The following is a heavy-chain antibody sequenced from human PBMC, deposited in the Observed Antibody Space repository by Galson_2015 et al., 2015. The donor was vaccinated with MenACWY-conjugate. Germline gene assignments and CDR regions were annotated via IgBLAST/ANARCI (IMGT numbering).Heavy chain of an antibody. D-gene: IGHD3-22*01. J-gene: IGHJ5*02. V-gene: IGHV3-43*01. CDR1: GFTFDDYS. CDR3: AKDLGSCGYGVCSLIDA. Sequence: SLRLSCAASGFTFDDYSMHWVRQGRGEGLEWVSLIRWDGGSTYYADSVKGRFTISRDNSKNSLYLQMNSLRTEDTALYYCAKDLGSCGYGVCSLIDAWGQGTLVTVSS. CDR2: IRWDGGST.